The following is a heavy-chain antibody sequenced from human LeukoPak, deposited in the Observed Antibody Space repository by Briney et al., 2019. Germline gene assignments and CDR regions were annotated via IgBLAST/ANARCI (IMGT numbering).Heavy chain of an antibody. Sequence: GGSLRLSCAASGFTFSSYAMSWVRQAPGKGLEWVSAISGSGGSTYYADSVKGRFTISRDNSKNTLYLQMNSLRAEDTAVYSCAKSVALVLLLGYWGQGTLVTVSS. CDR1: GFTFSSYA. J-gene: IGHJ4*02. CDR2: ISGSGGST. V-gene: IGHV3-23*01. CDR3: AKSVALVLLLGY. D-gene: IGHD3-10*01.